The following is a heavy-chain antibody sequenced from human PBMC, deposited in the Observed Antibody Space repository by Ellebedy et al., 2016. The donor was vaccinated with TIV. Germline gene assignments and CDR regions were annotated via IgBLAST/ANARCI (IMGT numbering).Heavy chain of an antibody. CDR3: ARERSGTYIHHAFDS. CDR1: GFTFSSYA. Sequence: GESLKISCAASGFTFSSYAMSWVRQAPGKGLEWVSHFSDSTYYADSVKGRFTISRDNSKNTLYLQMNSLRAEDTAIYYCARERSGTYIHHAFDSWGQGTLVTVSS. CDR2: FSDST. V-gene: IGHV3-23*01. D-gene: IGHD1-14*01. J-gene: IGHJ4*02.